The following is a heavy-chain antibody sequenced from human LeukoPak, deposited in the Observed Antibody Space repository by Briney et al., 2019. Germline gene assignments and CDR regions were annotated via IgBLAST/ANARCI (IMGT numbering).Heavy chain of an antibody. D-gene: IGHD2-15*01. CDR2: IYYSGST. V-gene: IGHV4-39*07. CDR3: ARVVGYCSGGSCYGSYNWFDP. J-gene: IGHJ5*02. Sequence: SETLSLTCTVSGGSISSSSYYWGWIRQPPGKGLEWIGSIYYSGSTYYNPSLKSRVTISVDTSKNQFSLKLSSVTAADTAVYYCARVVGYCSGGSCYGSYNWFDPWGQGTLVTVSS. CDR1: GGSISSSSYY.